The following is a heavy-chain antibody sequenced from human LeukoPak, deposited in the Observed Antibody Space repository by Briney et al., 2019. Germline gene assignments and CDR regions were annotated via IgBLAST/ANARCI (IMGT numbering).Heavy chain of an antibody. J-gene: IGHJ4*02. D-gene: IGHD1-26*01. V-gene: IGHV3-7*01. CDR1: GFTFNNYW. CDR2: IRDDGSAK. Sequence: PGGSLRLSCAASGFTFNNYWMTWVRQAPGKGLEWVASIRDDGSAKYYVDSVKGRFTISRDDAKNSLSLQMNSLRAEDTAVYYCAEWELGGVGYWGQGTLVTVSS. CDR3: AEWELGGVGY.